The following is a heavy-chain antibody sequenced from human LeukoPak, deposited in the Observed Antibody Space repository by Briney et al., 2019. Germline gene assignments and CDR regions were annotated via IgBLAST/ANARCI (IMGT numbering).Heavy chain of an antibody. CDR2: IDTSGNT. Sequence: SETLSLTCTVSGGSISSYYWSWIRQPAGKGLEWIGRIDTSGNTNYKPSLKSRVTMSVDTSKNQFSLKLSSVTAADTAVYYCATTGYSSGWYEDYYYYYYMDVWGKGTTVTVSS. J-gene: IGHJ6*03. V-gene: IGHV4-4*07. CDR1: GGSISSYY. CDR3: ATTGYSSGWYEDYYYYYYMDV. D-gene: IGHD6-19*01.